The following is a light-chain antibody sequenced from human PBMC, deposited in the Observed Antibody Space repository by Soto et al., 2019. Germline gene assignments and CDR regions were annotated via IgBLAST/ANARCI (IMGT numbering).Light chain of an antibody. CDR3: QQYNNWPPLT. J-gene: IGKJ3*01. CDR2: GAS. V-gene: IGKV3-15*01. Sequence: IEMTQSPARLSVSLGESATLSCWASQSISTNLAWYQQKPGQAPRLLIYGASTSATGISARFSGSGSGTEFTLTISSLQSEDVAAYYCQQYNNWPPLTFGPGTTVYSK. CDR1: QSISTN.